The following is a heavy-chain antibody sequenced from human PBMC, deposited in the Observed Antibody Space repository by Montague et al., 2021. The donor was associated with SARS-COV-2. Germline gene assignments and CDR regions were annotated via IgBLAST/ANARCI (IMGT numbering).Heavy chain of an antibody. V-gene: IGHV4-39*01. CDR1: GDSISSSSYN. CDR2: VHYSGRP. CDR3: TRHVHMTWPEPSPGFDY. Sequence: SETLSLTCTVSGDSISSSSYNWGWIRQPPGKGLEWIGSVHYSGRPYYNPSLKSRVTIYVDTSKNQLSLKLSSVTAADTAVYYCTRHVHMTWPEPSPGFDYWGQDTLVTVSS. J-gene: IGHJ4*02. D-gene: IGHD1-1*01.